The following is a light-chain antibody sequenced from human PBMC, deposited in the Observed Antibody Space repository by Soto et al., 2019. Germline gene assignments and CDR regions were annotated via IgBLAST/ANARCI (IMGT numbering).Light chain of an antibody. CDR3: MQALQTPT. Sequence: DIVMTQSPLSLSVTPGEPASISCRSSQSLVHSNGYNYLDWYLQKPGQSPQVLIYVGSNRASGVPDRFSGSGSGTDFTLKISRVEAEDVGVYYCMQALQTPTFGQGTKVEIK. V-gene: IGKV2-28*01. J-gene: IGKJ1*01. CDR1: QSLVHSNGYNY. CDR2: VGS.